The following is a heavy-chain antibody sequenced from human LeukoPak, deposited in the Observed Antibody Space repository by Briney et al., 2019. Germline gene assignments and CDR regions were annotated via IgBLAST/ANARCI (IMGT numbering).Heavy chain of an antibody. J-gene: IGHJ5*02. V-gene: IGHV3-48*01. CDR1: GFIFSQYS. CDR2: IRYTGET. D-gene: IGHD5-12*01. Sequence: PGGSLRLSCAASGFIFSQYSMNWVRQAPGKGLEWLSHIRYTGETFYAESVEGRFTISRDIATNSLYLQMSNLRGEDTATYYCARDAGNSGYGCDLWGQGTLVTVSS. CDR3: ARDAGNSGYGCDL.